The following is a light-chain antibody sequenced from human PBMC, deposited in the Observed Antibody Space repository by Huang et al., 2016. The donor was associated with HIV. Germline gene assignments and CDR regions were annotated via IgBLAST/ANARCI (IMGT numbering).Light chain of an antibody. Sequence: DIQMTQSPSSVSASVGDRVTITCRARQVIIIWLAWYQQKPGKAPTLLIHDASSLQSGVPSRFSGSGSGTDFTLTISSLQPEDIATYYCQQANSFPPTFGGGTKVEIK. CDR3: QQANSFPPT. CDR1: QVIIIW. J-gene: IGKJ4*01. V-gene: IGKV1-12*01. CDR2: DAS.